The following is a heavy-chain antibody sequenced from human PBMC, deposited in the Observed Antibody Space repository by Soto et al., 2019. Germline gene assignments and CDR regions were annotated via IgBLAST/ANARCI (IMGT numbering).Heavy chain of an antibody. D-gene: IGHD3-10*01. CDR1: GYTFTSYA. CDR2: INAGNGNT. CDR3: ARAYPYYYGSGSYHRRGFDY. V-gene: IGHV1-3*01. J-gene: IGHJ4*02. Sequence: ASVKVSCKASGYTFTSYAMHWVRQAPGQRLEWMGWINAGNGNTKYSQKFQGRVTITRDTSASTAYMELSSLRSEDTAVYYCARAYPYYYGSGSYHRRGFDYWGQGTLVTVSS.